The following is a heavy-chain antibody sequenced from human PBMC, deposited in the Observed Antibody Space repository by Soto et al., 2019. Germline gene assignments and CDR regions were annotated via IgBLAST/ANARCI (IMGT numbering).Heavy chain of an antibody. CDR3: ARRQYYYYYGMDV. CDR1: GGTFSSYA. J-gene: IGHJ6*02. Sequence: SVKVSCKASGGTFSSYAISWVRQAPGQGLEWMGGIIPIFGTANYAQKSQGRVTITADESTSTAYMELSSLRSEDTAVYYCARRQYYYYYGMDVWGQGTTVTVSS. V-gene: IGHV1-69*13. CDR2: IIPIFGTA.